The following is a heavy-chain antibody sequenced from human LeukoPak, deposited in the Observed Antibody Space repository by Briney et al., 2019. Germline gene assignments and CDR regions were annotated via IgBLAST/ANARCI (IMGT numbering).Heavy chain of an antibody. CDR2: ISSSSSYI. Sequence: GGSLRLSCAASGFTFSGYSMNWVRQAPGKGLEWVSSISSSSSYIYHADSVKGRFTISRDNAKNSLYLQMNSLRAEDTAVYYCAGIAAAQDDYWGQGTLVTVSS. CDR1: GFTFSGYS. D-gene: IGHD6-13*01. J-gene: IGHJ4*02. V-gene: IGHV3-21*01. CDR3: AGIAAAQDDY.